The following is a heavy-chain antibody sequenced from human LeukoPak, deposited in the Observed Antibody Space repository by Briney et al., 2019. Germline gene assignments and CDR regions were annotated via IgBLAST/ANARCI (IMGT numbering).Heavy chain of an antibody. CDR2: IYHSWTT. J-gene: IGHJ4*02. D-gene: IGHD6-19*01. Sequence: PSETLSLTCTFSGYSISSGYYWGWIRQAPGQGLEWIGSIYHSWTTYYNPSLKSRATIGVDTSKNQFSLRLSSVTAADTAVYSCARALIGVTGTFAYWGQGTLVTVSS. CDR3: ARALIGVTGTFAY. CDR1: GYSISSGYY. V-gene: IGHV4-38-2*02.